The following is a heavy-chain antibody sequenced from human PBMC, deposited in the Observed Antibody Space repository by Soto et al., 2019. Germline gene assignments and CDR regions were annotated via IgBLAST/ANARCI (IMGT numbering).Heavy chain of an antibody. V-gene: IGHV4-31*03. J-gene: IGHJ6*03. Sequence: SETLSLTCTVSGGSISSGGYYWSWIRQHPGKGLEWLGYIYYSGSTYYNPSLKSRVTISVDTSKNKFSLKLISVTAADTAVYYCAREGPFPPPYYYYYMDVWGKGTTVTVSS. CDR2: IYYSGST. CDR3: AREGPFPPPYYYYYMDV. CDR1: GGSISSGGYY.